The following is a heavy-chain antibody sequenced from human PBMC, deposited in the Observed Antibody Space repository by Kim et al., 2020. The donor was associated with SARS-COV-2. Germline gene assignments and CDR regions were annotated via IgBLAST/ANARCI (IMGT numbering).Heavy chain of an antibody. CDR3: VRHRSGYNDSWFYP. CDR1: GYTFTAYD. J-gene: IGHJ5*02. Sequence: ASVKVSCKASGYTFTAYDINWVRQATGQGLEWMGWMNPKSGDTGYAQKFQGRVTMTRDTSISTAYMELSSLRSEDTAVYFCVRHRSGYNDSWFYPWGEGTLVSLSS. CDR2: MNPKSGDT. D-gene: IGHD5-12*01. V-gene: IGHV1-8*02.